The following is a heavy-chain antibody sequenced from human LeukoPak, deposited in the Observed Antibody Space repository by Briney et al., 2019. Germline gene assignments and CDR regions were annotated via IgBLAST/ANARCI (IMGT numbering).Heavy chain of an antibody. CDR1: GFTVSSNY. J-gene: IGHJ3*02. Sequence: PGGSLRLSCAASGFTVSSNYMSWVRQAPGKGLEWVSAISGSGGSTYYADSVKGRFTISRDNSKNTLYLQMNSLRAEDTAVYYCAKGRITMIVVVITTGGAFDIWGQGTMVTVSS. CDR2: ISGSGGST. CDR3: AKGRITMIVVVITTGGAFDI. V-gene: IGHV3-23*01. D-gene: IGHD3-22*01.